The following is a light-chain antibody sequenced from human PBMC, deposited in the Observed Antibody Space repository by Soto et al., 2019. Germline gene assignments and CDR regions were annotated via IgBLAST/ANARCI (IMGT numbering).Light chain of an antibody. J-gene: IGKJ4*01. Sequence: EIVLTQSPATLSLSPGERATLSCRASQRVAKFLAWYQQKGGQAPRLLIFDASTRATGVPGRFNGSGSGTAFTLTISSLEPEDSAVYYCQQRTNWPLTFGGGTKVDIK. CDR2: DAS. V-gene: IGKV3-11*01. CDR1: QRVAKF. CDR3: QQRTNWPLT.